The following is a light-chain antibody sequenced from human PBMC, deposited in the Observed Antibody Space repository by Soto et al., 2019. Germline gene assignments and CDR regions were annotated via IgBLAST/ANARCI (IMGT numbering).Light chain of an antibody. V-gene: IGKV3-15*01. CDR2: GAS. CDR3: QQYYNWRT. Sequence: EIVMTQSPATLSVSPGERATLSCRASQRVNRNIAWSQQKPGQAPRLLIYGASTRATGVPARFSGSGSGTEFSLTISSLQSEDIAVYYCQQYYNWRTFGQGTNVEIK. CDR1: QRVNRN. J-gene: IGKJ1*01.